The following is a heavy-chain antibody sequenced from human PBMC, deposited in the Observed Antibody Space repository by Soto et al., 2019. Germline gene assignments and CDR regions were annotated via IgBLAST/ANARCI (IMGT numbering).Heavy chain of an antibody. D-gene: IGHD7-27*01. Sequence: QVQLQESGPGLVKPSQTLSLTCTVSGGSISSDYYCWSWIRQSPEKGLEWIGHIYNSVNTYSNPALSSRVTITVDTSTLHFSLTLTSVTAAATAVYYCARGPSGDKVDSWGQGALVTVSS. CDR1: GGSISSDYYC. CDR2: IYNSVNT. J-gene: IGHJ4*02. V-gene: IGHV4-30-4*01. CDR3: ARGPSGDKVDS.